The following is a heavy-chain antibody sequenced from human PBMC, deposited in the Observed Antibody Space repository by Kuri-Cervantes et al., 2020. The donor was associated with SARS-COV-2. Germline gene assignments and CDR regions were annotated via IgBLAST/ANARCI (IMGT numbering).Heavy chain of an antibody. CDR2: ISSSSNGYI. D-gene: IGHD3-16*01. V-gene: IGHV3-21*01. CDR3: ARDWGPTDY. Sequence: GGSLRLSCAASGFTFNSYSMNWVRQAPGKGLEWVSSISSSSNGYIYYADSVKGRFTVSRDNAKDSLYLQMNSLRTEDTAVYYCARDWGPTDYWCQGTLVTVSS. CDR1: GFTFNSYS. J-gene: IGHJ4*02.